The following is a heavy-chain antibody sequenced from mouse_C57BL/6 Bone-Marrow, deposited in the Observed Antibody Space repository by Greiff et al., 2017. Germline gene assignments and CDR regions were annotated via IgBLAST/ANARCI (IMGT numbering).Heavy chain of an antibody. CDR3: ARHGIYYDIRRGFYYAMDY. CDR2: FYPGRGSI. CDR1: GYTFTEYT. J-gene: IGHJ4*01. D-gene: IGHD2-4*01. V-gene: IGHV1-62-2*01. Sequence: VQGVESGAELVKPGASVKLSCKASGYTFTEYTIHWVKQRSGQGLEWIGWFYPGRGSIKYNEKFKDKATLTADKSSSTVYMELSRLTSEDSAVYFCARHGIYYDIRRGFYYAMDYWGQGTSVTVSS.